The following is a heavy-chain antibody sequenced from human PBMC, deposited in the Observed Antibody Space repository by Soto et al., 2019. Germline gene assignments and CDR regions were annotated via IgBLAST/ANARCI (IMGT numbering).Heavy chain of an antibody. D-gene: IGHD6-6*01. CDR1: GFTFSNAW. CDR3: TTGSTSTKNY. J-gene: IGHJ4*02. CDR2: IKSKTDGGTT. Sequence: EVQLVESGGGLVKPGGSLGLSCAASGFTFSNAWLSWVRQAPGKGLEWVGRIKSKTDGGTTDYTAPVKGRFTISRDDSKNTLYLQMNSLKTEDTAVYYCTTGSTSTKNYWGQGALVAVSS. V-gene: IGHV3-15*01.